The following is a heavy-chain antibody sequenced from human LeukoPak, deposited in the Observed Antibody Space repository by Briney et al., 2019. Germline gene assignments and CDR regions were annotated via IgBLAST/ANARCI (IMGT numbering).Heavy chain of an antibody. CDR1: GGSISSGDYY. D-gene: IGHD3-22*01. CDR3: ARPYYYDSRIDP. V-gene: IGHV4-30-4*01. J-gene: IGHJ5*02. Sequence: SETLSLTCTVSGGSISSGDYYWSWIRQPPGRGLEWIGYMYYSGSTYYNPSLKSRVVISVDTSKNQFSLKLSSVTAADTAVYYCARPYYYDSRIDPWGQGILVTVSS. CDR2: MYYSGST.